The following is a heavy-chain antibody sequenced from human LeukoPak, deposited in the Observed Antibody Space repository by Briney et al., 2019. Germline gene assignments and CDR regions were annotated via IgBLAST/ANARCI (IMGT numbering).Heavy chain of an antibody. CDR1: GFTFDDYA. J-gene: IGHJ6*02. D-gene: IGHD3-3*01. Sequence: PGRSLRLSCAASGFTFDDYAMHWVRQAPGKGLEWVSGISWNSGSIGYADSVKGRFTISRDNAKNSLYLQMNSLRAEDTAVYYCARDRRYYDFWSGSDYYYGMDVWGQGTTVTVSS. CDR2: ISWNSGSI. CDR3: ARDRRYYDFWSGSDYYYGMDV. V-gene: IGHV3-9*01.